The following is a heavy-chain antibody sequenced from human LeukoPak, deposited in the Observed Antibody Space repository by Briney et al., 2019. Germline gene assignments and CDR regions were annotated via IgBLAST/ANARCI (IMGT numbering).Heavy chain of an antibody. CDR3: ARDATKQQLAYSDAFDI. CDR1: GGSISSYY. CDR2: IYYSGST. J-gene: IGHJ3*02. V-gene: IGHV4-59*01. D-gene: IGHD6-13*01. Sequence: PSETLSLTCTVSGGSISSYYWSWIRQPPGKGLEWIGYIYYSGSTNYNPSLKSRVTISVDTSKNQFSLKLSSVTAADTAVYYCARDATKQQLAYSDAFDIWGQGTMVTVSS.